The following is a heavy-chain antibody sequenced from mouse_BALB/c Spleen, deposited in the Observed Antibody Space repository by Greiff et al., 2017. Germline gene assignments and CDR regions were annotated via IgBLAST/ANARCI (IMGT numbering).Heavy chain of an antibody. CDR2: ISSGGGST. Sequence: EVNVVESGGGLVKPGGSLKLSCAASGFAFSSYDMSWVRQTPEKRLEWVAYISSGGGSTYYPDTVKGRFTISRDNAKNTLYLQMSSLKSEDTAMYYCARQNYAHWYFDVWGAGTTVTVSS. D-gene: IGHD1-1*02. V-gene: IGHV5-12-1*01. CDR1: GFAFSSYD. CDR3: ARQNYAHWYFDV. J-gene: IGHJ1*01.